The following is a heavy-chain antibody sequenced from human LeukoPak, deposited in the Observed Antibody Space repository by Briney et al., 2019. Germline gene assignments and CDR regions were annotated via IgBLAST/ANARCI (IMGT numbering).Heavy chain of an antibody. V-gene: IGHV3-7*01. CDR3: AREDGYCSGGNCYSYFDS. Sequence: GGSLRLSCAASKFMFSSYWMSWVRQAPGKGLEWVAYIKKTGSETYYVDSVKGRFTITRDNARNSLFLQMDSLRAEDTAVYYCAREDGYCSGGNCYSYFDSWGQGTLATVSS. D-gene: IGHD2-15*01. J-gene: IGHJ4*02. CDR2: IKKTGSET. CDR1: KFMFSSYW.